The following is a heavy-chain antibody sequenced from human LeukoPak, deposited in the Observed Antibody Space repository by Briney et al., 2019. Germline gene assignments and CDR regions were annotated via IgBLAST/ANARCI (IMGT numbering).Heavy chain of an antibody. J-gene: IGHJ3*02. V-gene: IGHV4-59*01. CDR2: IYYSGST. Sequence: SETLSLTCTVSGGSISGYYWSWIRQPPGKGLEWIGYIYYSGSTNYNPSLKSRVTISVDTSKNQFSLKLSSVTAADTAVYYCASTTLAGRDAFDIWGQGTMVTVSS. D-gene: IGHD1-1*01. CDR1: GGSISGYY. CDR3: ASTTLAGRDAFDI.